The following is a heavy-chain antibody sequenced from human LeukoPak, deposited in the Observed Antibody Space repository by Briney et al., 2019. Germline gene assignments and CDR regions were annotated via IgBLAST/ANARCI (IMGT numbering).Heavy chain of an antibody. CDR2: INPSDGAT. J-gene: IGHJ4*02. D-gene: IGHD6-13*01. CDR3: ARGRSSSWGRDYFDY. CDR1: GYTFTMYY. Sequence: ASVKVSCKASGYTFTMYYIHWVRQAPGQGLEWMGMINPSDGATTYAQRFQGRVTMTRDMSTTTVYMELSSLRSEDTAVYYCARGRSSSWGRDYFDYWGQGTLVTVSS. V-gene: IGHV1-46*01.